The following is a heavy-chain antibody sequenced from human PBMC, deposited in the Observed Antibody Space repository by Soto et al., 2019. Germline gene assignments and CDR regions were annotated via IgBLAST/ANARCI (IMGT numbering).Heavy chain of an antibody. CDR3: TKDSVPDGIYSFDY. J-gene: IGHJ4*02. D-gene: IGHD2-15*01. Sequence: GGSLRLSCVASGFSLSGYAVNWVRQAPGKGLEWVSFISIDSRTIYYADSVEGRFTISRDNSRNTVYLQMNSLTVEDAAVYYCTKDSVPDGIYSFDYWGQGALVTVSS. V-gene: IGHV3-21*04. CDR1: GFSLSGYA. CDR2: ISIDSRTI.